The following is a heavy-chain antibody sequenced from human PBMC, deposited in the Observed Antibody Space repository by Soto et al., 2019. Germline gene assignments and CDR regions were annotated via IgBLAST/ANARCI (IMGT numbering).Heavy chain of an antibody. D-gene: IGHD3-9*01. V-gene: IGHV3-30*18. Sequence: GGSLRLSCAASGFTFSSYGMHWVHQAPGKGLEWVAVISYDGSNKYYADSVKGRFTISRDNSKNTLYLQMNSLRAEDTAVYYCSKSKKVLTGFYYFDYWGQGTLVTVSS. CDR2: ISYDGSNK. J-gene: IGHJ4*02. CDR1: GFTFSSYG. CDR3: SKSKKVLTGFYYFDY.